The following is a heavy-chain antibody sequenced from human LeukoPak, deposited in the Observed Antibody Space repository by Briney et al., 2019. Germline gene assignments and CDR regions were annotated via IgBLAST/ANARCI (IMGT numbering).Heavy chain of an antibody. J-gene: IGHJ4*02. CDR3: VGWD. CDR1: GFTFSSHS. Sequence: GGSLRLSCAASGFTFSSHSMNWVSQAPGKGLEWVSSISSSGTYIYYADSVKGRFTISRDNANNSLYLQVNSLRAEDTAVYYCVGWDWGQGTLVTVSS. CDR2: ISSSGTYI. V-gene: IGHV3-21*01.